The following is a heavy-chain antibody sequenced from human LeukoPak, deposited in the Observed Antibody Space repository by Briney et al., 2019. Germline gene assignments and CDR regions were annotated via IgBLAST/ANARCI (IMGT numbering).Heavy chain of an antibody. CDR1: GFTFSRNA. Sequence: GGSLRLSCAASGFTFSRNAMNWVRQAPGQGLEWVSGISGSGDSTYYADSVRGRFTISRDNSKNTLYLQMNSLRAEDTAVYYCAYCSGGDCYAGLDYWGQGTLVTVSS. CDR2: ISGSGDST. V-gene: IGHV3-23*01. J-gene: IGHJ4*02. D-gene: IGHD2-15*01. CDR3: AYCSGGDCYAGLDY.